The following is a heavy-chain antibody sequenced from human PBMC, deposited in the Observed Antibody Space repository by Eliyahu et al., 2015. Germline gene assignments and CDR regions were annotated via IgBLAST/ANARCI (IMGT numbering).Heavy chain of an antibody. J-gene: IGHJ5*02. CDR1: GFXFTSYX. CDR3: AKMADP. Sequence: EGQLLESGGDLVQPGGFLRLSXVAXGFXFTSYXMTWVRQAPGKGLEWVSSIINSGYTTQYADSVKGRFTISRDNSKNMLYLQMNSLRPEDTAVYYCAKMADPWGQGTLV. CDR2: IINSGYTT. V-gene: IGHV3-23*01. D-gene: IGHD5-24*01.